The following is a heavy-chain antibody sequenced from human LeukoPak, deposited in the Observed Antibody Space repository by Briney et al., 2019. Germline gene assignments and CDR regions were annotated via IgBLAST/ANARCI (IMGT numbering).Heavy chain of an antibody. D-gene: IGHD6-19*01. V-gene: IGHV2-5*02. CDR2: IYWDDNR. CDR1: GFSLTTSGVG. J-gene: IGHJ6*03. Sequence: SGPTLVNPTQTLTLTCTFSGFSLTTSGVGVGWIRQPPGKALEWLSLIYWDDNRRYRPSLKSRLTITKDTSKNHVVLTMTNMDPMDTATYYCAHTQTTIGVAHWTLGYMDVWGNGTTVTVSS. CDR3: AHTQTTIGVAHWTLGYMDV.